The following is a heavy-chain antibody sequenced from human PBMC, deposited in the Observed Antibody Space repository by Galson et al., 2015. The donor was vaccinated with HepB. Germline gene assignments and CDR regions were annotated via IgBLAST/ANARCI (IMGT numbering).Heavy chain of an antibody. CDR3: ASAIAVAVYYGMDV. V-gene: IGHV1-69*13. D-gene: IGHD6-19*01. CDR2: IIPIFGIA. J-gene: IGHJ6*02. CDR1: GGTFSSYA. Sequence: SVKVSCKASGGTFSSYAISWVRQAPGQGLEWMGGIIPIFGIANYAQKFQGRVTITADESTSTDYMELSSMRSEDTAVYYCASAIAVAVYYGMDVWGQGTTVTVSS.